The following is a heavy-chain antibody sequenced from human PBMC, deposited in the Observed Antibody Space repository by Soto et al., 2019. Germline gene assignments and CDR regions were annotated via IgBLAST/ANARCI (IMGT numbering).Heavy chain of an antibody. CDR3: ACRAYDLWSGQDAFDI. D-gene: IGHD3-3*01. CDR1: GFTFSSYW. CDR2: IKQDGSEK. V-gene: IGHV3-7*03. J-gene: IGHJ3*02. Sequence: GGSLRLSCAASGFTFSSYWMSWVRQAPGKGLEWVANIKQDGSEKYYVDSVKGRFTISRDNAKNSLYLQMNSLRAEDTAVYYCACRAYDLWSGQDAFDIWGQGTMVTVSS.